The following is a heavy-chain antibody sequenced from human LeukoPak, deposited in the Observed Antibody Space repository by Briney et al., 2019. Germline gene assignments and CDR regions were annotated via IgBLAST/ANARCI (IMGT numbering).Heavy chain of an antibody. CDR1: GGSISSSSYY. J-gene: IGHJ4*02. CDR3: ARRLEMATIDY. D-gene: IGHD5-24*01. Sequence: PSETLSLTCTVSGGSISSSSYYWGWIRQPPGKGLEWIGSIYYSGSTYYNPSLKSRVTISVDTPKNQFSLKLSSVTAADTAVYYCARRLEMATIDYWGQGTLVTVSS. V-gene: IGHV4-39*01. CDR2: IYYSGST.